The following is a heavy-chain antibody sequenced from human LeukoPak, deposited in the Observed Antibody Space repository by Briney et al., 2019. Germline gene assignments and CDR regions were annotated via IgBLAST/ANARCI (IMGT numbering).Heavy chain of an antibody. D-gene: IGHD3-3*01. CDR1: GFTFSSYS. V-gene: IGHV3-21*01. CDR2: ISSSSSYI. J-gene: IGHJ4*02. Sequence: GGSLRLSCAASGFTFSSYSMNWVRQAPGKGLEWVSSISSSSSYIYYADSVKGRFTISRGNAKNSLYLQMNSLRAKDTAVYYCARDANFWSGFWGQGTLVTVSS. CDR3: ARDANFWSGF.